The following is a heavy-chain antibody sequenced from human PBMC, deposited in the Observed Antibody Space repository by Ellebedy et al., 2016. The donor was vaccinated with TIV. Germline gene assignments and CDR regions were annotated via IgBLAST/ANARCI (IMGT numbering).Heavy chain of an antibody. CDR3: ARLKGLDSSSWLAPYYYYGMDV. D-gene: IGHD6-13*01. Sequence: MPSETLSLTCTVSGGSIGSGDYYWSWIRQHPGKGLEWIGSIYYSGSTYYNTSLKSRVTISVDTSKNQFSLKLSSVTAADTAVYYCARLKGLDSSSWLAPYYYYGMDVWGQGTTVTVSS. V-gene: IGHV4-39*01. CDR1: GGSIGSGDYY. J-gene: IGHJ6*02. CDR2: IYYSGST.